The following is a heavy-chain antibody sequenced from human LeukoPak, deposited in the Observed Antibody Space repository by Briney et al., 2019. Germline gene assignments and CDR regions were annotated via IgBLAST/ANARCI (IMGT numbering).Heavy chain of an antibody. CDR3: ARDSYCSSASCRAHTSWFDP. D-gene: IGHD2-2*01. Sequence: PGGSLRLSCAASGFTFGTYWMSWVRQAPGKGLEWVANINQDGSENYYVDSVKGRFTISRDNAKNSLYLQMNSLRAEDTAVYYCARDSYCSSASCRAHTSWFDPWGQGTLVTVSS. CDR1: GFTFGTYW. J-gene: IGHJ5*02. CDR2: INQDGSEN. V-gene: IGHV3-7*01.